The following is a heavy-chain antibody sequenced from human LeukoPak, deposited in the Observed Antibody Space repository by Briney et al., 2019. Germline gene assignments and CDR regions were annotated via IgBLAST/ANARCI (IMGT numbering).Heavy chain of an antibody. D-gene: IGHD3-10*01. CDR1: GFSFTTSQVG. CDR3: AHSGPTSGSYYYYYYMDV. V-gene: IGHV2-5*01. J-gene: IGHJ6*03. Sequence: ESGPTLVNPTQTLTLTCTFSGFSFTTSQVGVGWIRQPPGKALEWLALIYWNDDKRYSPSLKSRLTITKDTSKNQVVLTMTNMDPVDTATYYCAHSGPTSGSYYYYYYMDVWGRGTTVTVSS. CDR2: IYWNDDK.